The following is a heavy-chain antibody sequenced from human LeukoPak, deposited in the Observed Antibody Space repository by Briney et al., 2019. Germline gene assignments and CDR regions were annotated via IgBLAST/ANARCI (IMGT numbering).Heavy chain of an antibody. V-gene: IGHV4-59*08. CDR2: IYYSGNT. D-gene: IGHD2-15*01. Sequence: SETLSLTCTVSGFSISSYCLSWVRQPPGKGLEWIGYIYYSGNTNYNPSLKSRITMSADRSRNQFSLNLNSVTAADTAVYYCAGINGNYFDYWGQGILVTVSS. CDR1: GFSISSYC. J-gene: IGHJ4*02. CDR3: AGINGNYFDY.